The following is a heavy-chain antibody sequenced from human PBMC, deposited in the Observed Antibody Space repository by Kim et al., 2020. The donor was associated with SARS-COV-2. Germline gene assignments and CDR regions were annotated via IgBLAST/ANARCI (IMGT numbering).Heavy chain of an antibody. D-gene: IGHD6-19*01. CDR2: IYSGGST. CDR1: GFTVSSNY. J-gene: IGHJ4*02. CDR3: ARESSGCFDY. Sequence: GGSLRLSCAASGFTVSSNYMSWVRQAPGKGLEWVSVIYSGGSTYYADSVKVRFTISRDNSKNTLYLQMNSLRAEDTAVYYCARESSGCFDYWGQGTLVTVSS. V-gene: IGHV3-53*01.